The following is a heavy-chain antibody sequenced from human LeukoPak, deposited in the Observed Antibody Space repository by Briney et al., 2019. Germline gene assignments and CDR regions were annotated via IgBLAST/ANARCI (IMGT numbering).Heavy chain of an antibody. V-gene: IGHV3-64D*06. Sequence: GGSLRLSCTASGFTLSSYAMSWVRQAPGKALEYVSFIHHNGDITSYADSVRGRFTVSRDNSKNTLFLELSSLRTDDTAVYYCARDMSGTYSFDYWGQGTLVTVSS. CDR2: IHHNGDIT. J-gene: IGHJ4*02. CDR1: GFTLSSYA. CDR3: ARDMSGTYSFDY. D-gene: IGHD1-26*01.